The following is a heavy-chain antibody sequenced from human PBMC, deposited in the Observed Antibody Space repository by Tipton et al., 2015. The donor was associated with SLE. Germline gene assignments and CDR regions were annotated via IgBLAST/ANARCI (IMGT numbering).Heavy chain of an antibody. J-gene: IGHJ1*01. CDR2: IYYSGTT. V-gene: IGHV4-59*01. CDR1: GGSITSYY. Sequence: TLSLTCTVSGGSITSYYWSWIRQPPGKGLEWIGYIYYSGTTNYNPSLKSRVTISVDTSKNQFSLKLSSVTAADTAVYYCARARHGDAEYFEHWGHGTLVTVSS. D-gene: IGHD3-3*01. CDR3: ARARHGDAEYFEH.